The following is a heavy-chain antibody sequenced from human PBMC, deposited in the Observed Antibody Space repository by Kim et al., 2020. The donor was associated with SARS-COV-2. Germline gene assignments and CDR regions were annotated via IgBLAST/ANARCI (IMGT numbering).Heavy chain of an antibody. CDR2: IIPIFGTA. V-gene: IGHV1-69*13. J-gene: IGHJ4*02. Sequence: SVKVSCKASGGTFSSYAISWVRQAPGQGLEWMGGIIPIFGTANYAQKFQGRVTITADESTSTAYMELSSLRSEDTAVYYCARAMRAWELLDYWGQGTLVTVSS. D-gene: IGHD1-26*01. CDR1: GGTFSSYA. CDR3: ARAMRAWELLDY.